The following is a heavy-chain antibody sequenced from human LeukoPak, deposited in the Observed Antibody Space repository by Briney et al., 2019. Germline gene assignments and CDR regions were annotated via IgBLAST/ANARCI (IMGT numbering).Heavy chain of an antibody. D-gene: IGHD3-22*01. V-gene: IGHV4-59*08. J-gene: IGHJ4*01. CDR3: ARHRDYYDT. CDR2: IYSSGSA. CDR1: GASLNNNF. Sequence: SETLSLTCTVSGASLNNNFWTWIRRPPGKGLEWIGYIYSSGSANYNPSLKSRVIISGDTSKNQISLNLTSVTAADTAVYFCARHRDYYDTWGHGTLVTVSS.